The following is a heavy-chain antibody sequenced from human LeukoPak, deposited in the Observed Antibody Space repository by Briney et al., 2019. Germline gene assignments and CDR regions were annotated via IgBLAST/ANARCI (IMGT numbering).Heavy chain of an antibody. D-gene: IGHD3-10*01. CDR1: GYTFTGYF. J-gene: IGHJ4*02. Sequence: GASVKASCKASGYTFTGYFMYWVRQAPGQGLEWMGWINPSSGGTNFAQRFQGRVSMTRDTSISTAYMELSRLRSDDTAVYYCARGNPTNYGSGSYSAPDFDYWGQGTLVTVSS. CDR2: INPSSGGT. CDR3: ARGNPTNYGSGSYSAPDFDY. V-gene: IGHV1-2*02.